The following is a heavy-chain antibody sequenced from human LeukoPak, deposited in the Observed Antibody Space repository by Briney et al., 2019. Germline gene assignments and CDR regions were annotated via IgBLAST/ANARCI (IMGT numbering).Heavy chain of an antibody. CDR2: IYHSGST. CDR3: ARLDGDREYFQH. CDR1: GGSISSSNW. D-gene: IGHD4-17*01. J-gene: IGHJ1*01. V-gene: IGHV4-4*02. Sequence: SETLSLTCAVSGGSISSSNWWRWVRQPPGQGLEWIGEIYHSGSTSYNPSLKSRVTVSVDKSKNQFSLKLSSVTAADTAVYYCARLDGDREYFQHWGQGTVITVSS.